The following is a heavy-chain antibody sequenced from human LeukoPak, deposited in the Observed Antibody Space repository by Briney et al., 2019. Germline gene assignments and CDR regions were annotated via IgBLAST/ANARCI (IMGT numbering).Heavy chain of an antibody. D-gene: IGHD1-1*01. Sequence: ASVKVSCKTSGYTFTTYYMHWVRQAPGQGLEWMGIINPSGGSTSHAQKFQGRLTVTRDTSTSTVYMELNSLTAEDTALYYCALNWNCDYWGQGTLVTVSA. V-gene: IGHV1-46*01. CDR1: GYTFTTYY. CDR3: ALNWNCDY. CDR2: INPSGGST. J-gene: IGHJ4*02.